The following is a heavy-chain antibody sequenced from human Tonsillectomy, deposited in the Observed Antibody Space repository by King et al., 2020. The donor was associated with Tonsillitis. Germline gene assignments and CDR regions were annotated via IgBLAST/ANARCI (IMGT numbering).Heavy chain of an antibody. Sequence: VQLVESGGGLVQPGGSLRLSCAASGFTFSSYSMNWVRQAPGQGLEWVSYISSSNTTIYYVDSVKGRFTISSDNAKNSLFLQMNSLRAEDTAVYYCARERTSSLWGQGTLVTVSS. CDR1: GFTFSSYS. V-gene: IGHV3-48*04. D-gene: IGHD6-13*01. CDR2: ISSSNTTI. J-gene: IGHJ4*02. CDR3: ARERTSSL.